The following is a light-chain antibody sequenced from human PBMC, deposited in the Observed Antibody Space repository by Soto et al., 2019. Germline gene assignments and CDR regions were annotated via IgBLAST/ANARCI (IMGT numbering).Light chain of an antibody. Sequence: QSVLTQPASVSGSPGQSITVSCTGTSSDVGGYNYVSWYQQHPGKAPRLMIYDVTNRPSGVSDRFSGSKSGNTASLTISGLHAEDEADYYCSSYRSGSTYVFGTGTKVSVL. CDR1: SSDVGGYNY. V-gene: IGLV2-14*03. CDR3: SSYRSGSTYV. CDR2: DVT. J-gene: IGLJ1*01.